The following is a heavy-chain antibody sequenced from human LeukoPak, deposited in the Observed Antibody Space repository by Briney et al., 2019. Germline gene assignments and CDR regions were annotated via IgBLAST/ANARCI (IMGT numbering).Heavy chain of an antibody. CDR3: ARDVGASGSLDY. CDR2: IKQDGSAE. V-gene: IGHV3-7*03. CDR1: GFIFTNYW. D-gene: IGHD3-10*01. Sequence: GGSLRLSCAASGFIFTNYWMNWVRQTPCKGLEWVANIKQDGSAEYYVDSVRGRFTISRDNAQNSFYLQMNSLRVEDTAVYYCARDVGASGSLDYWGQGTLVTVSS. J-gene: IGHJ4*02.